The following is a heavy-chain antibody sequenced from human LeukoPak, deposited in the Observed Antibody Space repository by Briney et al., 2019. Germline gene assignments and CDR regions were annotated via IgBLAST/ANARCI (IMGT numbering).Heavy chain of an antibody. CDR1: GGSFSGYY. J-gene: IGHJ6*03. CDR3: ARLTTRVYYYYMDV. V-gene: IGHV4-34*01. Sequence: PSETLSLTCGVYGGSFSGYYWSWIRQPPGKGLEWIGEINHSGSTNYNPSLKSRVTISVDTSKNQFSLKLSSVTAADTAVYYCARLTTRVYYYYMDVWGKGTTVTVSS. D-gene: IGHD4-17*01. CDR2: INHSGST.